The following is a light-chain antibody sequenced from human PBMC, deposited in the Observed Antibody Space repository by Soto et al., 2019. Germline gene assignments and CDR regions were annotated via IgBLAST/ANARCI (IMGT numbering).Light chain of an antibody. CDR2: GES. CDR3: QQYGSSPFP. V-gene: IGKV3-20*01. Sequence: DIVLTQSPGTLSFSPGERATLSCRASQSVSSSYLAWYQQKPGQAPRLLIYGESSRATGIPDRFSGSGSGKELTLTISRLEPEDFAVYYCQQYGSSPFPFGGGTKVDIX. J-gene: IGKJ4*01. CDR1: QSVSSSY.